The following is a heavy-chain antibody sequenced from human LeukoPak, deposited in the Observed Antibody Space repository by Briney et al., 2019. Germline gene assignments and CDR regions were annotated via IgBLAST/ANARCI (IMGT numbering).Heavy chain of an antibody. CDR2: IISIFGTA. Sequence: SVKVSFKASGGAFSSYAISWVRQAPGQGLEWMGGIISIFGTANYSQKFQGRVTITADESTSTAYMELSSLRSEDTAVYYCARRRDSGSLQHFDYWGQGTLVTVSS. CDR1: GGAFSSYA. V-gene: IGHV1-69*01. CDR3: ARRRDSGSLQHFDY. J-gene: IGHJ4*02. D-gene: IGHD1-26*01.